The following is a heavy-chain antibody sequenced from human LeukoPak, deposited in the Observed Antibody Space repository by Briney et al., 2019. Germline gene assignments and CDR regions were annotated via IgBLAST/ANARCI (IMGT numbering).Heavy chain of an antibody. V-gene: IGHV3-21*01. J-gene: IGHJ4*02. D-gene: IGHD5-18*01. CDR1: GFTFSSYS. CDR3: ARGKAMDYYFDY. CDR2: ISSSSSYI. Sequence: PGGSLRLSCAASGFTFSSYSMNWVRQAPGKGLEWVSSISSSSSYIYYTDPVKGRFTISRDNAKNSLYLQMNSLRAEDTAVYYCARGKAMDYYFDYWGQGTLVTVSS.